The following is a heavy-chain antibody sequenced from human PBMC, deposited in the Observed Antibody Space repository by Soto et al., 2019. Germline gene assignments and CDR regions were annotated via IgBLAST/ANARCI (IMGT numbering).Heavy chain of an antibody. Sequence: EVQLVESGGGLVQPGGSLSLSCAASGFTFSSYAMHWVRQAPGKGLEYVSAISSNGGSTYYANSVKGRFTISRDNSKNTLYLQMGSLRAEDMAVYYCARDFLVRQWLRPPTPYYYYYMDVWGKGTTVTVSS. CDR2: ISSNGGST. D-gene: IGHD5-12*01. J-gene: IGHJ6*03. CDR3: ARDFLVRQWLRPPTPYYYYYMDV. V-gene: IGHV3-64*01. CDR1: GFTFSSYA.